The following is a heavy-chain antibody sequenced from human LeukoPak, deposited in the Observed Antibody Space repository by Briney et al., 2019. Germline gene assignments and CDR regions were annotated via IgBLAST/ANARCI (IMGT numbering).Heavy chain of an antibody. V-gene: IGHV3-21*01. CDR1: GFTFSSYN. Sequence: GGSLRLSCEASGFTFSSYNMNWVRQAPGKGLEWLASISSSSNFIHHADCMKGRFTISRDNAKNSVFLHINNLTADDTALYYCARDLMENYYGSGTYKSTGAFDIWGQGTMVTVSS. CDR2: ISSSSNFI. D-gene: IGHD3-10*01. J-gene: IGHJ3*02. CDR3: ARDLMENYYGSGTYKSTGAFDI.